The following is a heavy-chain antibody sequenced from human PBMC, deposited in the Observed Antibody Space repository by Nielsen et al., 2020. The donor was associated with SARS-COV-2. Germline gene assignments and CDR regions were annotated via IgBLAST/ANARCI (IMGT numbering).Heavy chain of an antibody. J-gene: IGHJ4*02. CDR1: GFTFSSHA. CDR3: ARGGRGHGFFDS. V-gene: IGHV3-30*14. Sequence: GESLKISCAASGFTFSSHAMHWVRQAPGKGLDWVAIISYDGSTKYNEDSVKGRFTISRDNSKNTLYLQMNTLRAKDTAVYFCARGGRGHGFFDSWGQGTLVTVSS. D-gene: IGHD3-10*01. CDR2: ISYDGSTK.